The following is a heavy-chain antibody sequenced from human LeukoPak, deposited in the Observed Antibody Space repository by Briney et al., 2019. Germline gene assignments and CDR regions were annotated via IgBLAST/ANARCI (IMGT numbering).Heavy chain of an antibody. D-gene: IGHD6-6*01. V-gene: IGHV3-23*01. Sequence: GRSLRLSCAASDFSFITYAMSWVRQAPGKGLEWVSTISGGGDATYYADSVKGRFTISRDNSKNTLYLQMNSLRAEDTAVYYCTKAGDTSSSPLFLDWGQGTLVTVSS. CDR3: TKAGDTSSSPLFLD. CDR2: ISGGGDAT. CDR1: DFSFITYA. J-gene: IGHJ4*02.